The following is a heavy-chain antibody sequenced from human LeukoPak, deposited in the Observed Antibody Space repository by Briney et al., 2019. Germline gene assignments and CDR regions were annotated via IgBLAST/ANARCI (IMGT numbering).Heavy chain of an antibody. D-gene: IGHD3-10*01. CDR2: INHSGST. Sequence: SGTLSLTCAVYGGSFSGYYWSWIRQPPGKGLEWIGEINHSGSTNYNPSLKSRVTISVDTSKNQFSLKLSSVTAADTAVYYCARRITMVRGFNYWGQGTLVTVSS. V-gene: IGHV4-34*01. CDR3: ARRITMVRGFNY. J-gene: IGHJ4*02. CDR1: GGSFSGYY.